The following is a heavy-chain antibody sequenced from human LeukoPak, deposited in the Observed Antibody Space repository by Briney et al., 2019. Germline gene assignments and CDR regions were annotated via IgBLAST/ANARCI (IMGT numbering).Heavy chain of an antibody. CDR2: IYPCGSDS. Sequence: GESLKISYKGSGYSFTSYWSGWVRQMPGKRLEWVGIIYPCGSDSRYSPSFQGQVTISAAKSIHTAYLQWSRLKASDTPMYYCARNYDIVTDFDHRGQGTLVHVSS. V-gene: IGHV5-51*01. CDR1: GYSFTSYW. CDR3: ARNYDIVTDFDH. J-gene: IGHJ4*02. D-gene: IGHD3-9*01.